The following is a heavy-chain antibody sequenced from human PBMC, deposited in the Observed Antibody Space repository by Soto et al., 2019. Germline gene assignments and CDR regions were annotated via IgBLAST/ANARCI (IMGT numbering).Heavy chain of an antibody. Sequence: PSETLSLTCTVSGGSISSGGYYWSWIRQHPGKGLEWIGYIYYSGSTYYNPSLKSRVTISVDTSKNQFSLKLSSVTAADTAVYYCARERRYYDSSGYFDYWGQGTLVTVSS. CDR2: IYYSGST. CDR3: ARERRYYDSSGYFDY. D-gene: IGHD3-22*01. J-gene: IGHJ4*02. V-gene: IGHV4-31*03. CDR1: GGSISSGGYY.